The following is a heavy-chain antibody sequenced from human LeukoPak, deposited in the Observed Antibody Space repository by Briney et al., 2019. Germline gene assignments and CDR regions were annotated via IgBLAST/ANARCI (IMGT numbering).Heavy chain of an antibody. D-gene: IGHD2-8*01. V-gene: IGHV4-39*07. Sequence: PSETLSLTCTVSGGSISSSSYYWGWIRQPPGKGLEWIGSIYYSGSTYYNPSLKSRVTISVDTSRNQFSLKLSSVTAADTAVYYCARTYCTNGVCFDYWGQGTLVTVSS. CDR2: IYYSGST. J-gene: IGHJ4*02. CDR1: GGSISSSSYY. CDR3: ARTYCTNGVCFDY.